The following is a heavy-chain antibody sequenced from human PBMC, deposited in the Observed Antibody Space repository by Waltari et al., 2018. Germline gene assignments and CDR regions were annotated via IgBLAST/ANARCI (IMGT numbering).Heavy chain of an antibody. CDR1: QYTFTDYY. CDR3: AKDVKRPTLKDLIAKAGAANWLDS. V-gene: IGHV1-2*02. J-gene: IGHJ5*01. D-gene: IGHD2-15*01. Sequence: QVHLEQSGAEVKEPGASVRVSCKASQYTFTDYYLHWVRQAPGQGLEWVGWVGEINPNSGGIKYAQKFEGRVTITRDTSMNTAYLELRSLTSDDTAVYFCAKDVKRPTLKDLIAKAGAANWLDSWGQGTLVTVS. CDR2: INPNSGGI.